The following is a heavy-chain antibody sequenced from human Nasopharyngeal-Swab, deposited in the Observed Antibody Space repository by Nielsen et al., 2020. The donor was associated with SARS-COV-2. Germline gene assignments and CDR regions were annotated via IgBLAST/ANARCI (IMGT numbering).Heavy chain of an antibody. CDR2: IDTDGTIT. Sequence: GGLRLSCAASGFTFSTYWMHWVRQPPGKGLLWVSRIDTDGTITDYADSVKGRFTISRDNAKNAVYLQMNSLRADDTAVYYCARESVLSGMDDASDIWGQGTMVTVSS. J-gene: IGHJ3*02. CDR3: ARESVLSGMDDASDI. V-gene: IGHV3-74*01. D-gene: IGHD4/OR15-4a*01. CDR1: GFTFSTYW.